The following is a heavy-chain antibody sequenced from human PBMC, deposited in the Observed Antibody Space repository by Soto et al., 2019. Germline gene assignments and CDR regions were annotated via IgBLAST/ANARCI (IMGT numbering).Heavy chain of an antibody. CDR1: GYTFTTYY. D-gene: IGHD2-15*01. Sequence: ASVKVSCKASGYTFTTYYMHWVRQAPGQGLEWMGIINPSGGSTSYAQKFQGRVTMTRDTSTSTVYMELSSLRSEDTAVYYFARLYCSGGSCYGIDYWGQGTLVTVSS. V-gene: IGHV1-46*01. CDR3: ARLYCSGGSCYGIDY. J-gene: IGHJ4*02. CDR2: INPSGGST.